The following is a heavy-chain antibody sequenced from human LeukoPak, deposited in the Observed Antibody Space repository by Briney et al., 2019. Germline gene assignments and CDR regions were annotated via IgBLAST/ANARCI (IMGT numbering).Heavy chain of an antibody. Sequence: GGSLRLSCAASGFTFSSYWMSWVRQAPGKGLEWVANIKQDGSEKYYVDSVKGRFTISRDNAKNSLYLQMNSLRAEDTAVYYCARVDRYSSSYIDYWGQGTLVTVSS. CDR3: ARVDRYSSSYIDY. V-gene: IGHV3-7*01. CDR2: IKQDGSEK. J-gene: IGHJ4*02. D-gene: IGHD6-6*01. CDR1: GFTFSSYW.